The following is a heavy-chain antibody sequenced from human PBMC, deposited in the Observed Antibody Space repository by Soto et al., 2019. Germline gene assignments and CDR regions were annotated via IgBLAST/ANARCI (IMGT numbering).Heavy chain of an antibody. J-gene: IGHJ4*02. CDR1: GFTFSSYR. CDR3: ARDLNPRQEMLYALLGY. V-gene: IGHV3-48*01. CDR2: ISGSSSMI. D-gene: IGHD2-8*01. Sequence: EVQLVESGGGLVQPGGSLRLSCAASGFTFSSYRMNWVRQAPGKGLEWVSYISGSSSMIYYADSVKGRFTISRDNAKNSLYLQMNSLRAEDTAVYYCARDLNPRQEMLYALLGYWGQGTLVTVSS.